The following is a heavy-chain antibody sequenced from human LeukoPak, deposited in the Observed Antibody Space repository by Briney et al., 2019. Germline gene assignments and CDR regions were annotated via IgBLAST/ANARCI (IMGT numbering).Heavy chain of an antibody. Sequence: PGGSLRLSCAASGFTFSDHYIDWVRQAPGKGLEWVGRSRDKGNSYTTAYAASVRGRFTISRDDSIGIAYLQMNSLRPEDTAVYYCTRDQTPYYWGQGTLVTVSS. CDR1: GFTFSDHY. V-gene: IGHV3-72*01. CDR3: TRDQTPYY. J-gene: IGHJ4*02. CDR2: SRDKGNSYTT.